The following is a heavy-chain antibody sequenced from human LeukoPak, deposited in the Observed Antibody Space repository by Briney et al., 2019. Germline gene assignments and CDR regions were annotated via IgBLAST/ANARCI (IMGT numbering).Heavy chain of an antibody. Sequence: GGSLRLSCAASGFSFSAYNIYWVRQAPGKGLEWVSCISPSGDHRYYADSVRGRFTISRDNAKNSVYLQMNSLRAEDTAVYYCARDAAYFDSSGYYPDPLDYWGQGTLVSVSS. CDR2: ISPSGDHR. J-gene: IGHJ4*02. D-gene: IGHD3-22*01. V-gene: IGHV3-21*01. CDR1: GFSFSAYN. CDR3: ARDAAYFDSSGYYPDPLDY.